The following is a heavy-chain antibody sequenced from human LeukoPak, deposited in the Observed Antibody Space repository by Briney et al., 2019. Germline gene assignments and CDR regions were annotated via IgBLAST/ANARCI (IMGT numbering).Heavy chain of an antibody. CDR2: ISGSGGST. CDR3: AKAPGDSVGYYYYYMDV. V-gene: IGHV3-23*01. D-gene: IGHD7-27*01. Sequence: GGSLRLSCAASGFTFSSYAMSWVRQAPGKGLEWVSAISGSGGSTYYADSVKGRFTISRDNSKNTLYLQMNSLRAEDTAVYYCAKAPGDSVGYYYYYMDVWGKGTTVTVSS. CDR1: GFTFSSYA. J-gene: IGHJ6*03.